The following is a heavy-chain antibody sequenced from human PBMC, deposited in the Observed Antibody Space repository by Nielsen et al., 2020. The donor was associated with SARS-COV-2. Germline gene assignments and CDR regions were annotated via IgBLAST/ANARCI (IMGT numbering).Heavy chain of an antibody. CDR1: GYSFTSYW. V-gene: IGHV5-51*01. Sequence: GGSLRLSCKGSGYSFTSYWIGWVRQMPGKGLEWMGIIYPGDSDTRYSPSFQGQVTISADKSISTAYLQWSSLKASDTAMYYCARLSGFGEFFYYYYGMDVWGQGTTVTVSS. CDR3: ARLSGFGEFFYYYYGMDV. J-gene: IGHJ6*02. CDR2: IYPGDSDT. D-gene: IGHD3-10*01.